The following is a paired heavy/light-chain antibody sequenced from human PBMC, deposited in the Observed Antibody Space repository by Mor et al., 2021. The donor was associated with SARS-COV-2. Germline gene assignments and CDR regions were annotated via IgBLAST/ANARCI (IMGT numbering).Light chain of an antibody. CDR3: MQALQTPR. V-gene: IGKV2-28*01. J-gene: IGKJ3*01. CDR1: QSLLHSNGYNY. CDR2: LGS. Sequence: DIVMTQSPLSLPVTPGEPASISCRSSQSLLHSNGYNYLDWYLQKPGQSPQLLIYLGSNRASGVPDRFSGSGSGTDFTLKISRVEAEDVGVYYCMQALQTPRFGPGTKVDIK.
Heavy chain of an antibody. Sequence: QVQLVQSGAEVKKPGSSVKVSCKASGGTFSSYAISWVRQAPGQGLEWMGGIIPIFGTANYAQKFQGRVTITADKSTSTAYMELSSLRSEDTAVYYCASSTNEYILWWPPRYYGMDVWGQGTTVTVSS. CDR1: GGTFSSYA. V-gene: IGHV1-69*06. CDR3: ASSTNEYILWWPPRYYGMDV. D-gene: IGHD2-21*01. CDR2: IIPIFGTA. J-gene: IGHJ6*02.